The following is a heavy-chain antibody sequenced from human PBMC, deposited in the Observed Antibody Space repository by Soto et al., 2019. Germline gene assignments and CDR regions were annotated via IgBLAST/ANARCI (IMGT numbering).Heavy chain of an antibody. CDR2: INAGNGNT. CDR1: GHTFTSYA. CDR3: ARWGGGMTTVTSFDY. V-gene: IGHV1-3*01. D-gene: IGHD4-17*01. J-gene: IGHJ4*02. Sequence: QVQLVQSGAEVKKPGASVKVSCKASGHTFTSYAMHWVRQAPGQRLEWMGWINAGNGNTKYSQKCQGRVTITRDTSASTAYMELSSLRSEDTAVYYCARWGGGMTTVTSFDYWGQGTLVTVSS.